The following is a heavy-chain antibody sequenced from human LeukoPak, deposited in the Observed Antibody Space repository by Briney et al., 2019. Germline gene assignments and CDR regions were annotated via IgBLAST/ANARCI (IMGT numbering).Heavy chain of an antibody. V-gene: IGHV4-38-2*02. Sequence: PSETLSLTCTVSGYSISSGYYWGWIRQPPGKGLEWIGSIYHSGSTYYNPPLKSRVTISVDTSKNQFSLKLSSVTAADTAVYYCARALLLWFGELLNWGQGTLVTVFS. CDR1: GYSISSGYY. J-gene: IGHJ4*02. D-gene: IGHD3-10*01. CDR3: ARALLLWFGELLN. CDR2: IYHSGST.